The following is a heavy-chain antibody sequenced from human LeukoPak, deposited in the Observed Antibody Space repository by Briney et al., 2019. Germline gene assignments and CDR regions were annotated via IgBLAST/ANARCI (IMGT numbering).Heavy chain of an antibody. CDR2: ISGSGGST. CDR3: AKDYVVRGVNWAYGVFDY. D-gene: IGHD3-10*01. CDR1: GFTFSSYA. V-gene: IGHV3-23*01. Sequence: GGSLRLSCAASGFTFSSYAMSWVRQAPGKGLEWVSAISGSGGSTYYADSVKGRFTISRDNSKNTLYLQMNSLRAEDTAVYYCAKDYVVRGVNWAYGVFDYWGQGTLVTVSS. J-gene: IGHJ4*02.